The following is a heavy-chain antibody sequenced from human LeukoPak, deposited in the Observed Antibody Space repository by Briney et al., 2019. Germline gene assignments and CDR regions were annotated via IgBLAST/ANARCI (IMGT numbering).Heavy chain of an antibody. CDR2: ISGSGGST. D-gene: IGHD5-18*01. CDR3: AKAGAAMAFDY. V-gene: IGHV3-23*01. CDR1: GFTFSSYA. J-gene: IGHJ4*02. Sequence: RASLRLSCAASGFTFSSYAMSWVRQAPGKGLEWVPAISGSGGSTYYADSVKGRFTISRDNTKNTLYLQMNSLRAEDTAVYYCAKAGAAMAFDYWGQGTLVTVSS.